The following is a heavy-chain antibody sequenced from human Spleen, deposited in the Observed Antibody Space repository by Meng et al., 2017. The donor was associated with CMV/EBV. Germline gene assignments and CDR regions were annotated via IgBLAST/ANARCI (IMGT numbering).Heavy chain of an antibody. J-gene: IGHJ5*02. D-gene: IGHD6-19*01. V-gene: IGHV1-2*02. CDR2: INPTSGDT. CDR1: EYTFIDHH. CDR3: ARDSGIAVAGWFDP. Sequence: ASVKVSCKASEYTFIDHHMHWVRQAPGQGLEWMGWINPTSGDTKYAQKFQGRVTMTRDTSISTAYMELSRLRSDDTAVYYCARDSGIAVAGWFDPWGQGTLVTVSS.